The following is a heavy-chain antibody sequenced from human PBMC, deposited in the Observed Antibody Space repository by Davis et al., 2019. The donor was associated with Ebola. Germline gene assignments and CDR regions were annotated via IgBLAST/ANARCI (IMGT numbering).Heavy chain of an antibody. CDR2: IYPGDSDT. D-gene: IGHD4-17*01. Sequence: GESLKISCKGSGYSFTSYWIAWVRQMPGKGLQWMGIIYPGDSDTRYSPSFQGQVTLSADKSISTASLQWSSLKASDTAIYYCARPRLRLGWYFDLWGRGTLVTVSS. J-gene: IGHJ2*01. V-gene: IGHV5-51*01. CDR3: ARPRLRLGWYFDL. CDR1: GYSFTSYW.